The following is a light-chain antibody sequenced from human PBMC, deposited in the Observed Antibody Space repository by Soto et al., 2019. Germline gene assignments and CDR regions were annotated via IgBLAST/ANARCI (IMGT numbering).Light chain of an antibody. CDR3: QSYDSSLSGVV. Sequence: QSVLTQPPSVSRAPGQRVTISCTGSSSNIGAGYDVHWYQQLPGTAPKLHIYGNRNRPSGVPDRFSGSKSGTSASLAITGLQAEDEAYYYCQSYDSSLSGVVFGGGTKLTVL. CDR1: SSNIGAGYD. CDR2: GNR. J-gene: IGLJ2*01. V-gene: IGLV1-40*01.